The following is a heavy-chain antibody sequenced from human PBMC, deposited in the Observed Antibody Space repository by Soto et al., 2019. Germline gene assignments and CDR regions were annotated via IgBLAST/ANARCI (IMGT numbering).Heavy chain of an antibody. V-gene: IGHV3-33*01. CDR2: IWYDGSNK. CDR1: GFTFSSYG. CDR3: ARDGDIVVVPAAIRYYYYGMDV. Sequence: QVQLVESGGGVVQPGRSLRLSCAASGFTFSSYGMHWVRQAPGKGLEWVAVIWYDGSNKYYADSVKGRFTISRDNSKNTLSLQMNSLRAEDTAVYYCARDGDIVVVPAAIRYYYYGMDVWGQGTTVTVSS. D-gene: IGHD2-2*02. J-gene: IGHJ6*02.